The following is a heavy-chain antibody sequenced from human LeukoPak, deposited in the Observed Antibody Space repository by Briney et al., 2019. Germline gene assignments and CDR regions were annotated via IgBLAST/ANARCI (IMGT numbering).Heavy chain of an antibody. CDR3: ARRGIQLWPHDDY. V-gene: IGHV3-48*03. Sequence: GGSLKLSCAASGFTFNSHEMNWVRQAPGKGLEWVSYISNSGSTIYYADSVRGRFTISRDNAKNSLYLQMNSLRAEDTAVYYCARRGIQLWPHDDYWGQGTLVTVSS. D-gene: IGHD5-18*01. CDR2: ISNSGSTI. CDR1: GFTFNSHE. J-gene: IGHJ4*02.